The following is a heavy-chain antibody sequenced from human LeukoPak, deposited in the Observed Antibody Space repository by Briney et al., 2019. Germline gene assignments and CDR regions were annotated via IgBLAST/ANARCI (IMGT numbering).Heavy chain of an antibody. Sequence: PSETLSLTCTASGGSISSYYWSWIRQPPGKGLEWIGYIYYSGSTNYNPSLKSRVTISVDTSKNQFSLKLCSVTAADTAVYYCAGGSSWQFDYWGQGTLVTVSS. CDR2: IYYSGST. CDR1: GGSISSYY. J-gene: IGHJ4*02. CDR3: AGGSSWQFDY. D-gene: IGHD6-13*01. V-gene: IGHV4-59*01.